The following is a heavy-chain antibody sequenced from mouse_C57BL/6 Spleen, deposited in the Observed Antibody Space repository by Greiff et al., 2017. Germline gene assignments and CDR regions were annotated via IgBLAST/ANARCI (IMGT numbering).Heavy chain of an antibody. CDR2: IWRGGST. CDR1: GFSLTSYG. J-gene: IGHJ2*01. V-gene: IGHV2-5*01. D-gene: IGHD2-4*01. CDR3: AKNGDYYDYVDY. Sequence: VQLVESGPGLVQPSQSLSITCTVSGFSLTSYGVHWVRQSPGKGLEWLGVIWRGGSTDYNAAFMSRLSITKDNSKSQVFFKMNSLQADDTAIYYCAKNGDYYDYVDYWGQGTTLTVSS.